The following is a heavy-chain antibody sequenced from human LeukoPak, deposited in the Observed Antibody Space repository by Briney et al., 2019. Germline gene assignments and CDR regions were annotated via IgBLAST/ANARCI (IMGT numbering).Heavy chain of an antibody. Sequence: SETLSLTCSVSGGSISGYKWTWIRQPPGTGPEWIGDIYDTGRTNYNSSLRSRVTISVDTSRNQFSLKLHSVTAADTAVYYCARFWSGFDYWGQGALVTVSS. CDR2: IYDTGRT. CDR1: GGSISGYK. D-gene: IGHD3-3*01. J-gene: IGHJ4*02. V-gene: IGHV4-59*01. CDR3: ARFWSGFDY.